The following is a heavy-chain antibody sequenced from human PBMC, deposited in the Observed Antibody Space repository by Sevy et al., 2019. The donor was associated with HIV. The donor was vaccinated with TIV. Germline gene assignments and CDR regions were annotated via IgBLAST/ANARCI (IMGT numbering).Heavy chain of an antibody. Sequence: GGSLRLSCTASGFSFGDYAMSWFRQAPGKGLEWVGFIRSKAYGGTTEYAASVKGRFTISRDDSKSIAYLQMNSLNTEDTAVYYCTRDHPYYYDSSGYYPFDYWGQGTLVTVSS. V-gene: IGHV3-49*03. CDR3: TRDHPYYYDSSGYYPFDY. J-gene: IGHJ4*02. CDR2: IRSKAYGGTT. D-gene: IGHD3-22*01. CDR1: GFSFGDYA.